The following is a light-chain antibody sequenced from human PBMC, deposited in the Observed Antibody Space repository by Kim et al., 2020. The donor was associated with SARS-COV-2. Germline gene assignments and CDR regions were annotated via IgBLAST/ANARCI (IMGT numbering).Light chain of an antibody. J-gene: IGKJ5*01. CDR2: DAS. CDR1: QDITKY. V-gene: IGKV1-33*01. CDR3: QQYANVPIT. Sequence: ASVGDRVTITCQASQDITKYLHWYQQKPGKAPKLLMYDASNLETGVPSRFSGSGSGTDFTFTISSLQSEDIATYYCQQYANVPITFGQGTRLEIK.